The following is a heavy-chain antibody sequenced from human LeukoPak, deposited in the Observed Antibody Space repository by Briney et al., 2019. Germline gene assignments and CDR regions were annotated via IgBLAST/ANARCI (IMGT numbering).Heavy chain of an antibody. J-gene: IGHJ5*02. CDR3: ATAGIAVAARPRWFDP. CDR1: GYTLTELS. V-gene: IGHV1-24*01. CDR2: FDPEDGET. D-gene: IGHD6-19*01. Sequence: ASVKVSCKVSGYTLTELSMHWVRQAPGKGPEWMGGFDPEDGETIYAQKFQGRVTMTEDTSTDTAYMELSSLRSEDTAVYYCATAGIAVAARPRWFDPWGQGTLVTVSS.